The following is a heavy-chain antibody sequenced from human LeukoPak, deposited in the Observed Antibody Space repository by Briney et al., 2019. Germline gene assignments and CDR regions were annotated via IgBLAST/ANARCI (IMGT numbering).Heavy chain of an antibody. Sequence: GGSLRLSCAASGFSFNNYYMHWVRQPPGKGLVWVSRINSDGSSTTYADSVKGRFTISRDNAKNTVYLQMNSLRVEDTAVYYCVRDFRSADYWGQGTLVTVSS. CDR2: INSDGSST. V-gene: IGHV3-74*03. CDR1: GFSFNNYY. J-gene: IGHJ4*02. CDR3: VRDFRSADY.